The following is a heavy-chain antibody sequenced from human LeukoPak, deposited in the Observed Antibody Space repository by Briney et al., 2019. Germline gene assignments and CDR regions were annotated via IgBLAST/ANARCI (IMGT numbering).Heavy chain of an antibody. D-gene: IGHD6-13*01. CDR3: AASLSTSWYKYFHS. CDR1: GFTFSSYS. J-gene: IGHJ4*02. Sequence: GGSLRLSCAASGFTFSSYSMNWVRQAPGKGLEWVSSISSSSSYIYYADSVKGRFTISRDNAKNSLYLQMNSLRAEDTAVYYCAASLSTSWYKYFHSWGQGTVVTVSS. V-gene: IGHV3-21*04. CDR2: ISSSSSYI.